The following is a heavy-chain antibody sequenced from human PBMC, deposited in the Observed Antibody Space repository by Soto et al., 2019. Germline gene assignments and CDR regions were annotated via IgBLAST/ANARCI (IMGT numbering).Heavy chain of an antibody. CDR1: GYTFTDAY. Sequence: QVQLVQSGAEMKKPGASVKVSCKASGYTFTDAYMHWVRQAPGQGLEWMGWINPHSGDTNYAQKFQVCVTMTRDTSISTAYVDLSSLKSDDTAVYFCATVSVRDYTDIDYWCPGTLVTVSS. J-gene: IGHJ4*02. CDR3: ATVSVRDYTDIDY. D-gene: IGHD4-17*01. CDR2: INPHSGDT. V-gene: IGHV1-2*04.